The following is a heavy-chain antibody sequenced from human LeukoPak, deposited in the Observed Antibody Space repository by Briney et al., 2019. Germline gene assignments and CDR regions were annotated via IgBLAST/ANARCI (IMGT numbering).Heavy chain of an antibody. CDR2: ISAYNGNV. CDR3: ARVLLLEQRYYYMYV. CDR1: GYTFTSQG. D-gene: IGHD3-3*01. V-gene: IGHV1-18*01. J-gene: IGHJ6*03. Sequence: ASVKVSCKASGYTFTSQGISWVRQAPGQGLEWMGWISAYNGNVNYAQRLQGRVTMTTDTPTSTAFMELRSLRSDDTAVYYCARVLLLEQRYYYMYVWGKGTTVTVSS.